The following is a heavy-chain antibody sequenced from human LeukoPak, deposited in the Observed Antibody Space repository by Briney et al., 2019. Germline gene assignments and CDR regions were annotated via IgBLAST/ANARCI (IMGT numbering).Heavy chain of an antibody. J-gene: IGHJ4*02. CDR3: ARKDGDW. CDR2: IYYSGST. V-gene: IGHV4-59*08. CDR1: GGSISNYH. D-gene: IGHD3-9*01. Sequence: PSETLSLTYTVSGGSISNYHWSWIRQHPGKGLEWIGYIYYSGSTNYNPSLKSRVTISLDTSKNQVSLRLSSVTAADTAVYYCARKDGDWWGQGTLVTLSS.